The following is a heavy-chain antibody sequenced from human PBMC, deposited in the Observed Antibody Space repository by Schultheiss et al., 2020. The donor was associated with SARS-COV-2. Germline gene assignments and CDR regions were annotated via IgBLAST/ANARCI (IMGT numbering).Heavy chain of an antibody. D-gene: IGHD6-19*01. CDR1: GFTFSSYA. CDR3: TSLSAGTHFDY. Sequence: GGSLRLSCAASGFTFSSYAMHWVRQAPGKGLEWVAVISYDGSTKYKADSVKGRFTISRDDSKNTLYLQMNSLRAEDTAVYYCTSLSAGTHFDYWGQGTLVTVSS. CDR2: ISYDGSTK. V-gene: IGHV3-30*01. J-gene: IGHJ4*02.